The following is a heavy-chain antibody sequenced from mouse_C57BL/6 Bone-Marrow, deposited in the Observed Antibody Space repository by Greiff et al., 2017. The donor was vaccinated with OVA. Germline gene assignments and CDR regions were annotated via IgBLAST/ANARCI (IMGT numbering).Heavy chain of an antibody. Sequence: DVKLVESGGDLVKPGGSLKLSCAASGFTFSSYGMSWVRQTPDKRLEWVATISSGGSYTYYPDSVKGRFTISRDNAKNTLYLQMGSLKSEDTAMYYCAAAKGFAYWGQGTLVTVSA. V-gene: IGHV5-6*02. CDR1: GFTFSSYG. CDR3: AAAKGFAY. CDR2: ISSGGSYT. D-gene: IGHD1-2*01. J-gene: IGHJ3*01.